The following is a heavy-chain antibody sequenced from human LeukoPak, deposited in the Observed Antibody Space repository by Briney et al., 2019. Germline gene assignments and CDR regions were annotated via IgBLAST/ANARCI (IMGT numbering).Heavy chain of an antibody. Sequence: SETLSLTCTLSGGSLSSYYWSWIRQPPGKGLEWIGYIYYSGSTNYNPSLKSRVTISVATSKNQFSLKLSSVTAADTAVYYCARGGGYLYYFDYWGQGTLVTVSS. J-gene: IGHJ4*02. CDR1: GGSLSSYY. CDR2: IYYSGST. V-gene: IGHV4-59*01. CDR3: ARGGGYLYYFDY. D-gene: IGHD5-12*01.